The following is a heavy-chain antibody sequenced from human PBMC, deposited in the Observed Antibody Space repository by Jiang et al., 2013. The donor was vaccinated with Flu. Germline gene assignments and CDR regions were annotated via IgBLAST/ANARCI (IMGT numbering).Heavy chain of an antibody. V-gene: IGHV6-1*01. D-gene: IGHD3-10*01. CDR1: VSSNSAA. CDR3: ASSPNWGSGSYYNWNWFDP. Sequence: VSSNSAAWNWIRQSPSRGLEWLGRTYYRSKWYNDYAVSVKSRITINPDTSKNQFSLQLNSVTPEDTAVYYCASSPNWGSGSYYNWNWFDPWGQGTLVTVSS. CDR2: TYYRSKWYN. J-gene: IGHJ5*02.